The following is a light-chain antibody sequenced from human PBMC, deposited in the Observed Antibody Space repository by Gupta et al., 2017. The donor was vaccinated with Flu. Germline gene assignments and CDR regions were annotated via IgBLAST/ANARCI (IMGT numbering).Light chain of an antibody. CDR1: SSDVGGYNY. CDR2: EVS. CDR3: SSYTSSSTFV. Sequence: QSALTQPASVSGSPGQSITISCTGTSSDVGGYNYVSWYQQHPGKAPKLMIYEVSKRPAGVANRFSGSKSGNTASLTISGRQEEDEADYYCSSYTSSSTFVFGGGTKLTVL. V-gene: IGLV2-14*01. J-gene: IGLJ3*02.